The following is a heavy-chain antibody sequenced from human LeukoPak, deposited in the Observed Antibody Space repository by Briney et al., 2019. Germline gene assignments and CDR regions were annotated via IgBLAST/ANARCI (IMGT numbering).Heavy chain of an antibody. V-gene: IGHV3-30*03. J-gene: IGHJ4*02. D-gene: IGHD3-10*01. CDR3: ARDLSYGSGEF. Sequence: PGKSLRLSCVASGFTFSKYGMHWVRQAPGKGLEWVAVISYDGNDKYYADSVKGRFTISRDISKNTLYLQMDTLRTEDTAVYYCARDLSYGSGEFWGQGTLVSVSS. CDR1: GFTFSKYG. CDR2: ISYDGNDK.